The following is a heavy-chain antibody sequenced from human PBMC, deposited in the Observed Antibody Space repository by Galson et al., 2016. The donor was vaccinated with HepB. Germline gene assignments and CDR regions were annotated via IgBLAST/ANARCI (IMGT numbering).Heavy chain of an antibody. Sequence: LRLSCAASGFPFSNYGMHWVRQAPGKGLEWVAVIWYDGSNEYYADSVKGRFTISRDNSKNTLYLQMNSLRAEDTAVYYCARIDGGAYFFDYWGQGTLVTVSS. D-gene: IGHD4/OR15-4a*01. CDR1: GFPFSNYG. J-gene: IGHJ4*02. CDR2: IWYDGSNE. V-gene: IGHV3-33*01. CDR3: ARIDGGAYFFDY.